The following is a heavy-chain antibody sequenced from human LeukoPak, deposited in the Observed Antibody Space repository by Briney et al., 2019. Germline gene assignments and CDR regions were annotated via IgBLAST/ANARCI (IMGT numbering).Heavy chain of an antibody. Sequence: PGGSLRLSCAASGFTFSSYAMSWVRQAAGKGLEWVSVVSGSGSSIYYADSLKGRFTIFRVNSNNTQYLQMHSLKAEDTAIYYCAQGNVIVVVEYIGGQGTLVSVSS. CDR2: VSGSGSSI. D-gene: IGHD3-22*01. CDR3: AQGNVIVVVEYI. V-gene: IGHV3-23*01. CDR1: GFTFSSYA. J-gene: IGHJ4*02.